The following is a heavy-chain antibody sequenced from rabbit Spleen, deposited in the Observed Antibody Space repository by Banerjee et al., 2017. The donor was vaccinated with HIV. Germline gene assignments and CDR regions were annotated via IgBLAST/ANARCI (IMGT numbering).Heavy chain of an antibody. CDR1: GFSFSDRDV. J-gene: IGHJ4*01. V-gene: IGHV1S45*01. CDR3: ARDLTGIIGWNFYL. D-gene: IGHD1-1*01. CDR2: INTYTVKS. Sequence: QEQLVESGGGLVQPGGSLKLSCKASGFSFSDRDVMCWVRQAPGKGPEWIACINTYTVKSVYASWATGRFTFSRTSSTTVTLQMTSLTAADTAAYFCARDLTGIIGWNFYLWGQGTLVTVS.